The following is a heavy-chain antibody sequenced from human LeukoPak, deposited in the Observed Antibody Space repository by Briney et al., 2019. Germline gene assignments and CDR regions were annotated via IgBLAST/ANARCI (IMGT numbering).Heavy chain of an antibody. D-gene: IGHD3-3*01. CDR1: GGSISSGNYF. J-gene: IGHJ5*02. Sequence: PSETLSLTCTVSGGSISSGNYFWSWIRQHPGKGLEWIGYIYYSWSTYYNPSLKSRVTISVDKSKNQFSLKLSSVTAADTAVYYCAIQTRFLEWLSHEPHNWFDPWGQGTLVTVSS. CDR3: AIQTRFLEWLSHEPHNWFDP. V-gene: IGHV4-31*09. CDR2: IYYSWST.